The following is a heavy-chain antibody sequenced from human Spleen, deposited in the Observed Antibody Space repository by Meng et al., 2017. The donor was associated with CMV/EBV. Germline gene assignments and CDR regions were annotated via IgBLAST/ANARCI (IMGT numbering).Heavy chain of an antibody. V-gene: IGHV2-5*02. CDR1: GFSLSTSGVG. Sequence: LTCPFSGFSLSTSGVGVGWIRQPPGKALEWLALIYWDDDKRYSPSLKNRLTITKDTSKNQVVLRMTNMDPVDTATYYCAHWQLNFDYWGQGTLVTVSS. J-gene: IGHJ4*02. D-gene: IGHD4-23*01. CDR3: AHWQLNFDY. CDR2: IYWDDDK.